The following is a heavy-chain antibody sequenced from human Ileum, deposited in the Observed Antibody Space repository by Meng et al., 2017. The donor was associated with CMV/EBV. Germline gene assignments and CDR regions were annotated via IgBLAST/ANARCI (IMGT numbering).Heavy chain of an antibody. Sequence: GGSLRLACAASGFTFSSYDMHWVRQAPGKGRGWVAVIRDDGTNKYYADSVKGRFTVSRDNSKSTLYLQMNGLRVEDTAVYYCCWGDLWGQGTLVTVSS. CDR3: CWGDL. J-gene: IGHJ5*02. V-gene: IGHV3-30*02. CDR1: GFTFSSYD. D-gene: IGHD3-16*01. CDR2: IRDDGTNK.